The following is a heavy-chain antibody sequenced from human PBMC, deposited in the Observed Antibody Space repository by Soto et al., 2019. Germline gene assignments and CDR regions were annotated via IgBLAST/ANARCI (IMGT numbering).Heavy chain of an antibody. CDR2: IRSKANSYAT. CDR1: GFTCSGSA. V-gene: IGHV3-73*01. D-gene: IGHD1-26*01. CDR3: TISFRSGSPIDY. J-gene: IGHJ4*02. Sequence: GGSLRLSCAASGFTCSGSAMHWVRQASGKGLEWVGRIRSKANSYATAYAASVKGRFTISRDDSKNTAYLQMNSLKTEDTAVYYCTISFRSGSPIDYWGQGTLVTVSS.